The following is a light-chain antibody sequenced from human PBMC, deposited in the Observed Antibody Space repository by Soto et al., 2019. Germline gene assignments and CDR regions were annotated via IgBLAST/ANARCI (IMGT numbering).Light chain of an antibody. V-gene: IGLV2-23*01. CDR1: RSDLGTFNL. CDR3: CSYAGSRAVV. J-gene: IGLJ2*01. CDR2: EGT. Sequence: QAVVTQPASVSGSPGQSITLSCTGTRSDLGTFNLVSWYQQHHGKAPQLMIYEGTKRPSGVSDRFSGSRSGNTASLTISGLQAEDEADYYCCSYAGSRAVVFGGGTKLTVL.